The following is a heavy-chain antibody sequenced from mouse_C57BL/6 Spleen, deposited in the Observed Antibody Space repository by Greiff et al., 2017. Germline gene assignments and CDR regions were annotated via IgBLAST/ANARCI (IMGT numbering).Heavy chain of an antibody. D-gene: IGHD2-1*01. CDR2: ISYDGSN. Sequence: DVQLQESGPGLVKPSQSLSLTCSVTGYSITSGYYWNWIRQFPGNKLEWMGYISYDGSNNYNPSLKNRISITRDTSKNQFFLKLNSVTTEDTATYYCARWNGNGYAMDYWGQGTSVTVSS. CDR3: ARWNGNGYAMDY. J-gene: IGHJ4*01. CDR1: GYSITSGYY. V-gene: IGHV3-6*01.